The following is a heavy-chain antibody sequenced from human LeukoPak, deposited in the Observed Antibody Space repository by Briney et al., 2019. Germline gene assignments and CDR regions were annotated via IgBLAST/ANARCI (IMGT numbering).Heavy chain of an antibody. V-gene: IGHV4-39*07. D-gene: IGHD1-26*01. CDR3: ARGRSRSLRNPLWHWFDP. CDR1: GGSISSSSYY. J-gene: IGHJ5*02. CDR2: INHSGST. Sequence: SETLSLTCTVSGGSISSSSYYWGWIRQPPGKGLEWIGEINHSGSTNYNPSLKSRVTISVDTSKNQFSLKLSSVTAADTAVYYCARGRSRSLRNPLWHWFDPWGQGTLVTVSS.